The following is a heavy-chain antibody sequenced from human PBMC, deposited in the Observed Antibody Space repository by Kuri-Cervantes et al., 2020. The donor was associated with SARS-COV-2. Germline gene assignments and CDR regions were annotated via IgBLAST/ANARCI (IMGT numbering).Heavy chain of an antibody. D-gene: IGHD6-6*01. V-gene: IGHV4-34*01. J-gene: IGHJ6*03. CDR3: ARDRYSSSLFYYYYMDV. CDR2: INHSGST. CDR1: GGSFSGYY. Sequence: GSLRLSCAVYGGSFSGYYWSWIRQPPGKGLEWIGEINHSGSTNYNPSLKSRVTISVDTSKNQFSLKLSSVTAADTAVYYCARDRYSSSLFYYYYMDVWGKGTTVTVYS.